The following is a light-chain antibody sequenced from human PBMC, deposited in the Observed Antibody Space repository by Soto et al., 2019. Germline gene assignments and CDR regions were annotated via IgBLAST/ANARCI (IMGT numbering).Light chain of an antibody. CDR1: QSIGSY. CDR2: AAS. Sequence: DIQMTQSPSSLYASVGDIVTITCRASQSIGSYLNWYHQKPGKAPKLLIYAASSLQSGVPSRFSGSGSGADFTLTISSLQPEDFATYYCQQSYSTPPYTFGQGTKLEIK. J-gene: IGKJ2*01. V-gene: IGKV1-39*01. CDR3: QQSYSTPPYT.